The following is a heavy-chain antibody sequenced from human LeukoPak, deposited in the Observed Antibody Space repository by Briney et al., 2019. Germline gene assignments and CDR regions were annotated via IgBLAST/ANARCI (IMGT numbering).Heavy chain of an antibody. D-gene: IGHD3-10*02. CDR1: GFTFSDSY. CDR2: ISSSGSTI. J-gene: IGHJ6*04. CDR3: AELGITMIGGV. V-gene: IGHV3-11*04. Sequence: GGSLRLSCAASGFTFSDSYMTWVRQAPGKGLEWVSYISSSGSTIYYADSVKGRFTISRDNAKNSLYLQMNSLRAEDTAVYYCAELGITMIGGVWGKGTTVTISS.